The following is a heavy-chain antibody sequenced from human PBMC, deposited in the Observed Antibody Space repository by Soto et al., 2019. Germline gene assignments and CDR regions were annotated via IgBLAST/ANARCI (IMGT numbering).Heavy chain of an antibody. J-gene: IGHJ4*02. V-gene: IGHV2-5*02. CDR1: GFSLTTSGVG. CDR3: ARDSSGWYGFDY. D-gene: IGHD6-19*01. CDR2: IYWDEDK. Sequence: QITLRESGPTLVKPTQTLTLTCTFSGFSLTTSGVGVGWIRQPPGKALEWLALIYWDEDKRYSPSLKGRVTIPHDTSQNQVALTMTNMAPADTATYYCARDSSGWYGFDYWGQGILVTVSS.